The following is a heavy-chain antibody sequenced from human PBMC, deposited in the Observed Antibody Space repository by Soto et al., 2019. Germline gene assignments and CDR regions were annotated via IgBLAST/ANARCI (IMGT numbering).Heavy chain of an antibody. V-gene: IGHV3-72*01. CDR3: SRAGILTTPYYFDY. J-gene: IGHJ4*02. CDR2: IRNKANSYTT. Sequence: PGGSLRLSCAASGLTFTSYSMDWVRQAPGKGLEWIGRIRNKANSYTTEYAASVKGRFTISRDDSKNSLYLQMNSLKTEDTAVYYCSRAGILTTPYYFDYWGQGTPVTVSS. D-gene: IGHD4-4*01. CDR1: GLTFTSYS.